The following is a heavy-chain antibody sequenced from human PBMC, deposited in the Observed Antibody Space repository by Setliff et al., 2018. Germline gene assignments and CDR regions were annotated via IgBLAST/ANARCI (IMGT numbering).Heavy chain of an antibody. J-gene: IGHJ3*01. Sequence: SETLSLTCTVSGGSISSYYWSWIRQPAGKGLEWIAYIYDSGRAYNNPYLKSRVTMSVDTSRNQFSLHLTYGTAADTAVYYCAREWGTSTSSDAFDVWGQGMMVTVSS. D-gene: IGHD1-7*01. CDR1: GGSISSYY. V-gene: IGHV4-4*07. CDR3: AREWGTSTSSDAFDV. CDR2: IYDSGRA.